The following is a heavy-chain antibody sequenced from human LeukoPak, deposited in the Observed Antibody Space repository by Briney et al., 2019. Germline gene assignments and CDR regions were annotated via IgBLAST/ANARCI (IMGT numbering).Heavy chain of an antibody. CDR3: ARGYVDTGSNEAYFDY. CDR2: IYYSGST. V-gene: IGHV4-39*07. D-gene: IGHD5/OR15-5a*01. Sequence: SSETLSLTCTVSGGSIRYSTSYWGWIRQPPGKGLEWIGSIYYSGSTYYNPSLKRRVTISVDTSKNQFSLKLSSVTAADTAVYYCARGYVDTGSNEAYFDYWGQGTLVTVSS. CDR1: GGSIRYSTSY. J-gene: IGHJ4*02.